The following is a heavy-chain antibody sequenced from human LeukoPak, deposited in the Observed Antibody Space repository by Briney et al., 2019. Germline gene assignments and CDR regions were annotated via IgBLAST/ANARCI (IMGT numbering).Heavy chain of an antibody. Sequence: GGSLRLSCAASGFTFRKYSMIWVRQAPGKGLEWVSYISPSSDTIYYADSVKGRFTISRDNAKNSLYLQVNSLRDEDTAVYYCARDNWSDYWGQGALVTVSS. V-gene: IGHV3-48*02. CDR2: ISPSSDTI. CDR3: ARDNWSDY. J-gene: IGHJ4*02. CDR1: GFTFRKYS.